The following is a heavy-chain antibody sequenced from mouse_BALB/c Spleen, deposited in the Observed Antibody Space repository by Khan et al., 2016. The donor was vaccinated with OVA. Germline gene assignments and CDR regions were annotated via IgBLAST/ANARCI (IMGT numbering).Heavy chain of an antibody. J-gene: IGHJ3*01. Sequence: EVELVESGGDLVKPGGSLKPSCTASGFSFSTYAMSWFRQTPERRLEWVATISSGSDYIYYPDSVKGRFSFSRDNSKETLSLQMSRLRSEDTAMYYCTRHNFGPCAYWGQGTLVAVSA. CDR3: TRHNFGPCAY. CDR1: GFSFSTYA. D-gene: IGHD1-3*01. V-gene: IGHV5-9-3*01. CDR2: ISSGSDYI.